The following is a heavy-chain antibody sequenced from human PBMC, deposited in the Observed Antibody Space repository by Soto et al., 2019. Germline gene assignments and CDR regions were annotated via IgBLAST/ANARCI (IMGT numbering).Heavy chain of an antibody. J-gene: IGHJ6*03. CDR3: ASLLRYFDSANYYYMDV. Sequence: SETLSLTCTVSGDSISSYYWSWIRQPPGKGLEWIGYIYYSGSTNYNPSLKSRVTISVDTSKNQFSLKLSSVTAADTAVYFCASLLRYFDSANYYYMDVWGKGTTVTVSS. V-gene: IGHV4-59*01. CDR1: GDSISSYY. CDR2: IYYSGST. D-gene: IGHD3-9*01.